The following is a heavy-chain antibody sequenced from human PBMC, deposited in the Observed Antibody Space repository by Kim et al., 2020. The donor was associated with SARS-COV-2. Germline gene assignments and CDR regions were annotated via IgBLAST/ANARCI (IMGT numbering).Heavy chain of an antibody. D-gene: IGHD4-4*01. V-gene: IGHV3-48*02. CDR2: ISSGSSTI. CDR3: AREDYSNYSGLDY. Sequence: GGSLRLSCAASGFTFSSYSMNWVRQAPGKGLEWVSYISSGSSTIYYADSVKGRFTISRDNAKNSLFLQMNSLRDEDTAVYYCAREDYSNYSGLDYWGQGTLVTVSS. J-gene: IGHJ4*02. CDR1: GFTFSSYS.